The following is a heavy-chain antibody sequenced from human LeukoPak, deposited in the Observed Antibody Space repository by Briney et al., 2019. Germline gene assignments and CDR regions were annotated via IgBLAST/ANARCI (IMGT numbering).Heavy chain of an antibody. Sequence: SETLSLTCTVSGGSISSSSYYWSWIRQSPGKGLEWIGYIYHSGSTYYNPSLKSRVTISVDRSKNQFSLKLSSVTAADTAVYYCARQPGSRYFDYWGQGTLVTVSS. V-gene: IGHV4-30-2*06. CDR3: ARQPGSRYFDY. D-gene: IGHD1-14*01. J-gene: IGHJ4*02. CDR2: IYHSGST. CDR1: GGSISSSSYY.